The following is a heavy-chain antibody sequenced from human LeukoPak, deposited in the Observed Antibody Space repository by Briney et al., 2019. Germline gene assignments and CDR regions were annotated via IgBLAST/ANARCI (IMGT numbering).Heavy chain of an antibody. CDR3: ARERLFSNDY. CDR1: GFTFSNYW. J-gene: IGHJ4*02. CDR2: IKQDGSEK. D-gene: IGHD3-9*01. Sequence: GGSLRLSCAASGFTFSNYWMSWVRQAPGKGLEWVADIKQDGSEKYYVDSVKGRFTISRDNDKNALSLQMNSLRAEDTAVYYCARERLFSNDYWGQGTLVTVSS. V-gene: IGHV3-7*01.